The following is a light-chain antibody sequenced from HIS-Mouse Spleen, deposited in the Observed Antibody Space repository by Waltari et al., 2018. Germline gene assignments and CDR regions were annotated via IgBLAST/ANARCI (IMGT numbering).Light chain of an antibody. CDR1: SSNIGSNT. Sequence: QSVLTQPPSASGTPGQRVTISCSGSSSNIGSNTVNWYQQLPGTAPKLLIYSHNPRPSGVPDRFSGSKSGTSASLAISGLQSEDEADYYCAAWDDSLNGYVFGTGTKVTVL. V-gene: IGLV1-44*01. CDR2: SHN. CDR3: AAWDDSLNGYV. J-gene: IGLJ1*01.